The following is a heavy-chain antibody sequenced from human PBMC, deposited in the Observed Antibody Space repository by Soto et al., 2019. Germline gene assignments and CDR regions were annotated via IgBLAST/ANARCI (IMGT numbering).Heavy chain of an antibody. V-gene: IGHV4-34*01. CDR2: INHSVST. D-gene: IGHD6-13*01. CDR3: ARTYSSSWSPFEY. CDR1: GGSFSGYY. J-gene: IGHJ4*02. Sequence: QVQLQQWGAGLLKPSETLSLTCAVYGGSFSGYYWSWIRQPPGKGLEWIGEINHSVSTNYNQSLKSRVTRSGDTSKNQNALKLSAVTAADAAVYYRARTYSSSWSPFEYWGQGALVTVSS.